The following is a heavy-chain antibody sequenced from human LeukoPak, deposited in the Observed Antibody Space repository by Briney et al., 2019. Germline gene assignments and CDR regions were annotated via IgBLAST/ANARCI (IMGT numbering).Heavy chain of an antibody. CDR3: ARGNSKYCSGGSCSNWFDP. CDR2: INPSGSST. J-gene: IGHJ5*02. Sequence: ASVKVSCKASGYAFTRHYMHWVRQAPGQGREWMGLINPSGSSTIYAHKIQGRLTMSRGTPTSTDYMELSSLRSEDTAVYYCARGNSKYCSGGSCSNWFDPWGQGTLVTVSS. V-gene: IGHV1-46*01. CDR1: GYAFTRHY. D-gene: IGHD2-15*01.